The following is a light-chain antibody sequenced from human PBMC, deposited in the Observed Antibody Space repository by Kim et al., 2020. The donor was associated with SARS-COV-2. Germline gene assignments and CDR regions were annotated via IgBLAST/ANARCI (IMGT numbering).Light chain of an antibody. CDR2: GAS. CDR1: ETVRVK. CDR3: QQYNNWLQT. Sequence: EIVMTQSPVTLSVSPGERATLSCRASETVRVKLAWYQHKPGQPPRRLIYGASTRATGIPASFSGSGSATEFTLTISSLQSEDFAVYFCQQYNNWLQTFGQGTKLEI. V-gene: IGKV3-15*01. J-gene: IGKJ2*01.